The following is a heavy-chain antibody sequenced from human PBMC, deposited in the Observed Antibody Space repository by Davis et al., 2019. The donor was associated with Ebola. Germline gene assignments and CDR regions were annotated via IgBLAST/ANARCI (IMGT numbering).Heavy chain of an antibody. CDR3: ARVDFTYGGNFSKAFDI. CDR2: ISAYNGNT. Sequence: ASVKVSCKASGYTFTSYGISWVRQAPGQGLEWMGWISAYNGNTNYAQKLQGRVTMTTDTSTSTAYVELRNLGSGDTAVYYCARVDFTYGGNFSKAFDIWGQGTMVSVSS. CDR1: GYTFTSYG. D-gene: IGHD4-23*01. V-gene: IGHV1-18*01. J-gene: IGHJ3*02.